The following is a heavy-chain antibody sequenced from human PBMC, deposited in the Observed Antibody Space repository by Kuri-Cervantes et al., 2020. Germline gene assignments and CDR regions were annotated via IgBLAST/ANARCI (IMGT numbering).Heavy chain of an antibody. CDR2: INHSGST. CDR3: ARETLAFCGGVCYSGPFDI. CDR1: GGSFSGYY. J-gene: IGHJ3*02. D-gene: IGHD2-21*02. V-gene: IGHV4-34*01. Sequence: SETLSLTCAVYGGSFSGYYWSWIRQPPGKGLEWIGEINHSGSTNYNPSLKSRVTISVDTSKNQFSLKLSSVTAADTAVYYCARETLAFCGGVCYSGPFDIWGQGTMVTVSS.